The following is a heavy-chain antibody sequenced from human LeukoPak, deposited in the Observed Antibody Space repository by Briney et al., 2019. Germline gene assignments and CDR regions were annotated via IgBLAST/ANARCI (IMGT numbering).Heavy chain of an antibody. CDR3: AKDVGGTNFHYMDV. D-gene: IGHD1-26*01. CDR1: GFSFSSFA. CDR2: ISGSGEST. Sequence: GGSLRLSCAASGFSFSSFAMSWVRQAPGKGLEWVSAISGSGESTYYEDSVKGRFTISRDNSKNTVDVQMNSLRAEDTAVYYCAKDVGGTNFHYMDVWGKGTTVIVS. J-gene: IGHJ6*03. V-gene: IGHV3-23*01.